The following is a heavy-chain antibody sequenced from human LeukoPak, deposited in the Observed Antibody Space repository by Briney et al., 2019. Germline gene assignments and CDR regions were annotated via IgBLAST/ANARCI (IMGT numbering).Heavy chain of an antibody. CDR1: GFTFSNYW. CDR2: INIDGSST. J-gene: IGHJ4*02. CDR3: AREITTNGGRYFDY. Sequence: GGSLRLSCAASGFTFSNYWMHWVRQAPGKGLVWVSRINIDGSSTNNADSVKGRFTISRDNAKNTPYLQMNSLRAEDTAVYYCAREITTNGGRYFDYWGLGTLVTVSS. V-gene: IGHV3-74*01. D-gene: IGHD7-27*01.